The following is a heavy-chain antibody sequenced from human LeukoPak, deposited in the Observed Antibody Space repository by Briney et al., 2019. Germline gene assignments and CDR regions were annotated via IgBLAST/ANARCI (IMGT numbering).Heavy chain of an antibody. V-gene: IGHV4-4*02. CDR3: ARFKWGCSGGTCYNFDH. Sequence: SETLSLTCAVSGGSITSSNWWSWVRQPPGKGLEWIGEIYHSGSTNYNPSLKSRVTISVDKSKNQFSLNLSSVTAADTAVYYCARFKWGCSGGTCYNFDHWGQGTLVTVSS. D-gene: IGHD2-15*01. CDR1: GGSITSSNW. CDR2: IYHSGST. J-gene: IGHJ4*02.